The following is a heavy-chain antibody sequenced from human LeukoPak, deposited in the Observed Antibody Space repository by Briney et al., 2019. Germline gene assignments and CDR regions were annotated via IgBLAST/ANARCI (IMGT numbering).Heavy chain of an antibody. CDR1: GGSISSSSYY. V-gene: IGHV4-39*01. D-gene: IGHD5/OR15-5a*01. CDR2: IYYSGST. CDR3: ARFYDFVDYFDY. Sequence: PSETLSLTCTVSGGSISSSSYYWGWIRQPPGKGLEWIGSIYYSGSTYYNPSLKSRVTLSVDTSKNQFSLKLSSVTAADTAVYYCARFYDFVDYFDYWGQGTLVTVSS. J-gene: IGHJ4*02.